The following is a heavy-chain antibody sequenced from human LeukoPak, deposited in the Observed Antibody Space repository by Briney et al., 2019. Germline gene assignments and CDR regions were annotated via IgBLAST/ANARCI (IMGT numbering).Heavy chain of an antibody. V-gene: IGHV3-30*18. CDR3: AKDQNFY. Sequence: TGGSLRLSCAASGFTFSSYGMHWVRQAPGKGLSWVAGISYDGRPQYYAASVKGRLTISRDHSKTTLYLQRTSLRAEDTAVYYWAKDQNFYWGQGTLVTVSS. J-gene: IGHJ4*02. CDR1: GFTFSSYG. CDR2: ISYDGRPQ.